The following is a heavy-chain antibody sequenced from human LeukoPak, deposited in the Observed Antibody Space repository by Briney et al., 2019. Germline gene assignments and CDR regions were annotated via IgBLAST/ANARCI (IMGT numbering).Heavy chain of an antibody. Sequence: ASVKVSCKASGYTFTSYGISWVRQAPGQGLEWMGWISAYNGNTNYAQKLQGRVTMTTDTSTSTAYMELRSLRSDDTAVYYCARVVNYDFWSGPPEPNWFDPWGQGTLVTVSS. J-gene: IGHJ5*02. CDR3: ARVVNYDFWSGPPEPNWFDP. D-gene: IGHD3-3*01. V-gene: IGHV1-18*01. CDR1: GYTFTSYG. CDR2: ISAYNGNT.